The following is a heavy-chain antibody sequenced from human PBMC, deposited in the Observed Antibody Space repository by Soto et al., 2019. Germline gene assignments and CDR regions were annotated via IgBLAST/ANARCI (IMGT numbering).Heavy chain of an antibody. D-gene: IGHD3-10*01. J-gene: IGHJ3*02. CDR2: ISSSSSYI. CDR1: GFTFSSYS. CDR3: ARDRGYYGRSDAFDI. V-gene: IGHV3-21*01. Sequence: EVQLVESGGGLVKPGGSLRLSCAASGFTFSSYSMNWVRQAPGKGLEWVSSISSSSSYIYYADSVKGRFTISRDNAKNSLYLQMNSLRAEDTAVYYCARDRGYYGRSDAFDIWGQGTMVTVSS.